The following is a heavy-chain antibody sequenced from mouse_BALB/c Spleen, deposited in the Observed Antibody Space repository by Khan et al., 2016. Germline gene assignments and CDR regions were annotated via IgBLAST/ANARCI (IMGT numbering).Heavy chain of an antibody. CDR3: ASYYW. J-gene: IGHJ2*01. CDR2: ISYSGST. D-gene: IGHD1-1*02. Sequence: EVQLQEAGPGLVKPSQSLSLTCTVAGYSITSDYAWNWIRQFPGNKLEWMGYISYSGSTSYNPSLKSRISITRDTSKNQLFLQLNSVTTEDTATXYCASYYWWGQGTTLTVSS. V-gene: IGHV3-2*02. CDR1: GYSITSDYA.